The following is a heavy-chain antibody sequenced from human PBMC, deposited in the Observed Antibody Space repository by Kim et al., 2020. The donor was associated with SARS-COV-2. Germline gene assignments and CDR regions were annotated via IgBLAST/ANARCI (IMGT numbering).Heavy chain of an antibody. CDR3: ARAGYGGNLHKSTFDY. D-gene: IGHD4-17*01. Sequence: GGSLRLSCAASGFTFSSYSMNWVRQAPGKGLEWVSYISSSSSTIYYADSVKGRFTISRDNAKNSLYLQMNSLRAEDTAVYYCARAGYGGNLHKSTFDYWGQGTLVTVSS. V-gene: IGHV3-48*04. CDR2: ISSSSSTI. J-gene: IGHJ4*02. CDR1: GFTFSSYS.